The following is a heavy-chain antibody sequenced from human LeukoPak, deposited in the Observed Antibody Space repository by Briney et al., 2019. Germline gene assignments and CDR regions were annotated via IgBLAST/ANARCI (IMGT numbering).Heavy chain of an antibody. CDR1: GFTFSSYA. CDR2: ISDSSGHT. CDR3: AKDGVWQSYYFDY. V-gene: IGHV3-23*01. D-gene: IGHD6-19*01. Sequence: GGFLRLSCAASGFTFSSYAKTWVRQAPGKGLEWVSSISDSSGHTYYADSVRGRFTISRDNSKNTVFLQMNSLRAEDTAIYYCAKDGVWQSYYFDYWGQGTLVTVSS. J-gene: IGHJ4*02.